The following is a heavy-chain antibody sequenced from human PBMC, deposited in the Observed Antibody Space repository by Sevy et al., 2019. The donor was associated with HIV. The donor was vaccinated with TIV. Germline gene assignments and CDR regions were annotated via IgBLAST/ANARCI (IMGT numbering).Heavy chain of an antibody. Sequence: GGSLRLSCAASGFTFSSYAMSWVRQAPGKGLEWVSAISGSGGSTYYADSVKGRFTISRDNSKNTLYLQMNSLRAEDTAVYYCAKDRNYYDSSGRDAFDIWGQGTMLTVS. CDR3: AKDRNYYDSSGRDAFDI. CDR1: GFTFSSYA. CDR2: ISGSGGST. J-gene: IGHJ3*02. D-gene: IGHD3-22*01. V-gene: IGHV3-23*01.